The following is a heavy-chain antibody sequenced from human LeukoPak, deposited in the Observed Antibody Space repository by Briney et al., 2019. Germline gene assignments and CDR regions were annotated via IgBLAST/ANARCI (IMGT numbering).Heavy chain of an antibody. J-gene: IGHJ5*02. CDR1: GFTFDDYG. Sequence: PGGSLRLSCAASGFTFDDYGMSWVRQAPGKGLEWVSGINWNGGSTGYADSVKGRFTISRDNAKNSLYLQMNSLRAEDTALYYCARDLRVGYDFRTGWFDPWGQGTLVTVSS. V-gene: IGHV3-20*04. CDR3: ARDLRVGYDFRTGWFDP. CDR2: INWNGGST. D-gene: IGHD3-3*01.